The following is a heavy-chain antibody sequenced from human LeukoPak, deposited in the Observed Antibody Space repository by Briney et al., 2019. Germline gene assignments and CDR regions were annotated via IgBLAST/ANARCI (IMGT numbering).Heavy chain of an antibody. J-gene: IGHJ4*02. D-gene: IGHD6-6*01. Sequence: PSETLSLTYTVSGGSMSSYYWSWIRQPAGKGLEWIGRIYTSGSTNYNPSLKSRVTMSLDTSKNQFSLKLSSVTAEDTAVYYCASTIEYSNSLRDYWGQGTLVTVSS. CDR3: ASTIEYSNSLRDY. V-gene: IGHV4-4*07. CDR1: GGSMSSYY. CDR2: IYTSGST.